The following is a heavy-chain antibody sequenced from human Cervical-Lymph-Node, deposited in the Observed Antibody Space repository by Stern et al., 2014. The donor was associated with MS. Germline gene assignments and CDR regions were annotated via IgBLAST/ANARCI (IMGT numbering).Heavy chain of an antibody. CDR1: GFSFRSYG. CDR2: ISSVGITE. CDR3: AKDYSGTINF. V-gene: IGHV3-30*18. Sequence: VQLVESGGGVVRPGKSLRLSCAASGFSFRSYGMHWVRKTPGKEKEWVAVISSVGITEYYADSLRGRFSISRGNSNNTLYLQVNSLRPEDTAVYYCAKDYSGTINFWGQGTLVTFSS. D-gene: IGHD5-12*01. J-gene: IGHJ4*02.